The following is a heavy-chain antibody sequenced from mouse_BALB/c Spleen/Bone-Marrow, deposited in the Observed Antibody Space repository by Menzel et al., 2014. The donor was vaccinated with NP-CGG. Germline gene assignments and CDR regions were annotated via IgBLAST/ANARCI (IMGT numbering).Heavy chain of an antibody. V-gene: IGHV2-9*02. CDR1: GFSLTSHG. CDR3: ARYLNYYGAMDY. D-gene: IGHD1-1*01. Sequence: VQLQQSGPGLVAPSQRLSIPCTVSGFSLTSHGVHWVRQSPGKGLEWLGIIWAGGSTNHNLALMSRLSISKDNSKSQVFLKMNSLQTDDTAIYYCARYLNYYGAMDYWGQGTSVIVSS. J-gene: IGHJ4*01. CDR2: IWAGGST.